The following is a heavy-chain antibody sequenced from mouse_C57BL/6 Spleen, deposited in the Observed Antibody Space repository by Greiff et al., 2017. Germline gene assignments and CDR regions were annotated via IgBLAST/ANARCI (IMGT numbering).Heavy chain of an antibody. CDR2: IYPGDGDT. Sequence: QVQLKQSGAELVKPGASVKISCKASGYAFSSYWMNWVKQRPGKGLEWIGQIYPGDGDTNYNGKFKGKATLTADKSSSTAYMQLSSLTSEDSAVYFCARWYDYGPHYYAMDYWGQGTSVTVSS. V-gene: IGHV1-80*01. D-gene: IGHD2-4*01. CDR1: GYAFSSYW. CDR3: ARWYDYGPHYYAMDY. J-gene: IGHJ4*01.